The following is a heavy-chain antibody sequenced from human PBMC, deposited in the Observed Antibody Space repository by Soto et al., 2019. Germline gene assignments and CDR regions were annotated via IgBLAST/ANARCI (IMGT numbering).Heavy chain of an antibody. CDR1: GISLSTSGVG. Sequence: QITLKESGPTLVNPTQTLTLTCTFSGISLSTSGVGVGWIRQPPGKALEWLALIYWDDDKRYSPSLRSRLTINKDTSKNQVVLTMTNMDPVDTATYYCIQSRCGGDCLQSYASHYYYGMDVWGQGTTVTVSS. CDR2: IYWDDDK. J-gene: IGHJ6*02. CDR3: IQSRCGGDCLQSYASHYYYGMDV. D-gene: IGHD2-21*02. V-gene: IGHV2-5*02.